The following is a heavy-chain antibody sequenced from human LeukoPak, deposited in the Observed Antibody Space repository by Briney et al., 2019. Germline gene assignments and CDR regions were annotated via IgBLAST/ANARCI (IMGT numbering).Heavy chain of an antibody. J-gene: IGHJ4*02. CDR2: IYYSGST. CDR1: GGSISSGDYY. Sequence: LSLTCTVSGGSISSGDYYWSWIRQPPGKGLEWIGYIYYSGSTYYNPSLKSRVTISVDTSKNQFSLKLSSVTAADTAVYYCARFGGYCSGGSCYSFDYWGQGTLVTVSS. V-gene: IGHV4-30-4*01. CDR3: ARFGGYCSGGSCYSFDY. D-gene: IGHD2-15*01.